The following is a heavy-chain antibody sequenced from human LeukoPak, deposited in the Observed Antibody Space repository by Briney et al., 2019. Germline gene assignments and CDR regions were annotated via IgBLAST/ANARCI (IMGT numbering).Heavy chain of an antibody. J-gene: IGHJ4*02. CDR3: ARGLVAAILDY. CDR2: INHSGST. D-gene: IGHD6-13*01. CDR1: GGSFSGYY. Sequence: PSETLSLTCAVYGGSFSGYYWSWIRQPPGKGLEWIGEINHSGSTNYNPSLKSRVIISVDTSKNQFSLKLSSVTAADTAVYYCARGLVAAILDYWGQGTLVTVSS. V-gene: IGHV4-34*01.